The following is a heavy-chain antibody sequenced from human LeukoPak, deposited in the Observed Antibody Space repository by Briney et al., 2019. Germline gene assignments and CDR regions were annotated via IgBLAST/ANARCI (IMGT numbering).Heavy chain of an antibody. D-gene: IGHD6-13*01. CDR3: AKSGGSSWSRYYYGMDV. Sequence: ASVKVSCKASGYTFTSYAMNWVRQAPGQGLEWMGWINTNTGNPTYAQGFTGRFVFSLDTSVSTAYPQISSLKAEDTAVYYCAKSGGSSWSRYYYGMDVWGQGTTVTVSS. CDR2: INTNTGNP. J-gene: IGHJ6*02. CDR1: GYTFTSYA. V-gene: IGHV7-4-1*02.